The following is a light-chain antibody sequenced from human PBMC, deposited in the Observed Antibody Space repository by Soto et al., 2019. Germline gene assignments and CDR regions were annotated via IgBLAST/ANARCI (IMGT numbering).Light chain of an antibody. CDR1: SGHSSYA. CDR2: LNSDGSP. Sequence: QSVLTQSPSASASLGASVKLTCTLSSGHSSYAIAWHQQQPEKGPRYLMKLNSDGSPSKGDGIPDRFSGSSSGAERYLTISSLQSEDEADYYCQTWGTGILVVFGGGTKLTVL. V-gene: IGLV4-69*01. J-gene: IGLJ2*01. CDR3: QTWGTGILVV.